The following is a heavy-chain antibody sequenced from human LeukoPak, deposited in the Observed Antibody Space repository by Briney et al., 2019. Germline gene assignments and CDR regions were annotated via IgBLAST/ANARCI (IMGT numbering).Heavy chain of an antibody. CDR3: AREIVVVPAAIGYYYYYGMDV. J-gene: IGHJ6*02. CDR2: INHSGST. Sequence: PSETLSLTCAVYGGSFSGYYWSWIRQPPGKGLEWIGEINHSGSTNYNPSLKSRVTMSVDTSKNQFSLKLSSVTAADTAVYYCAREIVVVPAAIGYYYYYGMDVWGQGTTVTVSS. V-gene: IGHV4-34*01. CDR1: GGSFSGYY. D-gene: IGHD2-2*01.